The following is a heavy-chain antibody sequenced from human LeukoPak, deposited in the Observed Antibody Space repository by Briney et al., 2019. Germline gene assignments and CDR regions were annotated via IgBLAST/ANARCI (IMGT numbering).Heavy chain of an antibody. J-gene: IGHJ4*02. CDR3: ARLATSTGSYVDY. CDR2: IHDGDGT. V-gene: IGHV3-53*03. D-gene: IGHD1-26*01. Sequence: PGGSLRLSCAASGFTVSSNYMSWVRQPPGKGLEWLSVIHDGDGTYYADSVKARFTISRDNSKNTLYFQMNSLRAEDTAVYYCARLATSTGSYVDYWGQGTLVTVSS. CDR1: GFTVSSNY.